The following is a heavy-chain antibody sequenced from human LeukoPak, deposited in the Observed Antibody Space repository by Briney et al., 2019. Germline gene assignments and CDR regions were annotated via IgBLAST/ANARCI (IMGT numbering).Heavy chain of an antibody. CDR2: ISWNSGRI. V-gene: IGHV3-9*01. Sequence: AGGSLRLSCAASGFTFDDYAMHWVRQAPGKGLEWVSGISWNSGRIGYADSVKGRFTISRDNAKNSLYLQMNSLRAEDTALYYCAKDLNYYGSGSHWGQGTLVTVSS. D-gene: IGHD3-10*01. J-gene: IGHJ4*02. CDR3: AKDLNYYGSGSH. CDR1: GFTFDDYA.